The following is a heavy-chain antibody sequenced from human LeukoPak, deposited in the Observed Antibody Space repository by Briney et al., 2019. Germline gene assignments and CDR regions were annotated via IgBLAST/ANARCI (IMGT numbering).Heavy chain of an antibody. CDR2: INTSGST. D-gene: IGHD4-17*01. V-gene: IGHV4-4*07. CDR1: GGSISGYY. J-gene: IGHJ4*02. Sequence: PSETLSLTSTVSGGSISGYYWSWIRQPAGKGLEWIGRINTSGSTNYNPSLKSRVTMSVDTSKNQFSLKLSSVTAADTAVYYCARDSHGATLSYWGQGTLVTVSS. CDR3: ARDSHGATLSY.